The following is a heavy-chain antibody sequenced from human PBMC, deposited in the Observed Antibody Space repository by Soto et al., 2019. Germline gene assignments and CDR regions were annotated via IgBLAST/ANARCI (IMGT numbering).Heavy chain of an antibody. Sequence: ASVKDSCKASGGTFISYAISWVRQAPGQGLEWMGGIIPIFGTANYAQKFQGRVTITADETTSTAYMELSSLRSEDTAVYYCARTPIFGVVIILDWYFDLWGRGTLVTVS. CDR3: ARTPIFGVVIILDWYFDL. V-gene: IGHV1-69*13. J-gene: IGHJ2*01. D-gene: IGHD3-3*01. CDR1: GGTFISYA. CDR2: IIPIFGTA.